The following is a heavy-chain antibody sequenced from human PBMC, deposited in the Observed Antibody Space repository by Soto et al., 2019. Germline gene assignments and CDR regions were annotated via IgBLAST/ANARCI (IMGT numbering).Heavy chain of an antibody. V-gene: IGHV4-4*02. CDR1: GGSIISSNW. Sequence: PSETLSLTCAVSGGSIISSNWWSWVRQPTGKGLEWIGEIHHSGSTDYDPSLKSRVTISVDTSKNQFSLKLSSVTAADTAVYYCARRWGTYFDFWGQGTLVTVSS. D-gene: IGHD7-27*01. CDR3: ARRWGTYFDF. CDR2: IHHSGST. J-gene: IGHJ4*02.